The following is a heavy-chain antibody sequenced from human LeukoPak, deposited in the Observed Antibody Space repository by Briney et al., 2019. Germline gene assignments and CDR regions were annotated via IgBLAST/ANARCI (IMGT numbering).Heavy chain of an antibody. J-gene: IGHJ4*02. D-gene: IGHD7-27*01. CDR2: IHDSGST. Sequence: PSETLSLTCSVSGGSISSSSYYWGWIRQPPGKGLEWIGSIHDSGSTYYNQTLKSRVTISVDTSKNQFSLQLSSVTAADTAVYYCASRKLGNDYWGQGTLVTVSS. CDR3: ASRKLGNDY. V-gene: IGHV4-39*07. CDR1: GGSISSSSYY.